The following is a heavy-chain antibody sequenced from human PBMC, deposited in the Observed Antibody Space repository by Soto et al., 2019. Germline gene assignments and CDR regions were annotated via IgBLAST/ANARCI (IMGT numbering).Heavy chain of an antibody. Sequence: ETLSLTCTVSGGSISSYYWSWIRQPPGKGLEWIGYIYYSGSTNYNPSLKSRVTISVDTSKNQFSLKLSSVTAADTAVFYCAGTMVRGVYYYYYGMNVWGQGTTVTVSS. D-gene: IGHD3-10*01. CDR3: AGTMVRGVYYYYYGMNV. CDR2: IYYSGST. J-gene: IGHJ6*02. V-gene: IGHV4-59*01. CDR1: GGSISSYY.